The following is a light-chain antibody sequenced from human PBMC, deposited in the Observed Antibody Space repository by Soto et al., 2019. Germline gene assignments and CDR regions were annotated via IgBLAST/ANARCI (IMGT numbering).Light chain of an antibody. V-gene: IGLV2-14*03. CDR2: DVS. CDR1: SGDIGSYNR. Sequence: QSALTQPASVSGSPGQSITISCTGTSGDIGSYNRVSWYQQHPGKAPKLMIYDVSDRPSGVSDRFSGSKSGNTASPTISGLQAEDEADYYCSSYTGGSTSYVFGTGTKVTVL. J-gene: IGLJ1*01. CDR3: SSYTGGSTSYV.